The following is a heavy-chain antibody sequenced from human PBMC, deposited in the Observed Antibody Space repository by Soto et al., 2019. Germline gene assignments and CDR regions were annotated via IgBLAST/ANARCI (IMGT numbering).Heavy chain of an antibody. CDR2: INAGNGNT. Sequence: GASVKVSCKASGYTFTSYAMHWVRQAPGQRLEWMGWINAGNGNTKYSQKFQGRVTITRDTSASTAYMELSSLRSEDTAVYYCVRSGFGDSAFDYWGQGTLVTVSS. V-gene: IGHV1-3*01. CDR3: VRSGFGDSAFDY. D-gene: IGHD6-19*01. CDR1: GYTFTSYA. J-gene: IGHJ4*02.